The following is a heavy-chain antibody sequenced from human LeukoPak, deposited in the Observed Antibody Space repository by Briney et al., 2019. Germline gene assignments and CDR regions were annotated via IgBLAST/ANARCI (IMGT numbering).Heavy chain of an antibody. CDR3: ARGALERRVRHDAFDI. V-gene: IGHV4-34*01. J-gene: IGHJ3*02. Sequence: SETLSLTCAVYGGSFSGYYRSWIRQPPGKGLEWIGEINHSGSTNYNPSLKSRVTISVDTSKNQFSLKLSSVTAADTAVYYCARGALERRVRHDAFDIWGQGTMVTVSS. D-gene: IGHD1-1*01. CDR1: GGSFSGYY. CDR2: INHSGST.